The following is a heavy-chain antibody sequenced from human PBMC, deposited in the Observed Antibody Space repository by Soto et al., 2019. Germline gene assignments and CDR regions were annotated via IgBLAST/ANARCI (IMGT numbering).Heavy chain of an antibody. D-gene: IGHD2-2*03. CDR2: INSDGSGT. Sequence: LRLSCAASGFTFSSHWMHWVRQAPGKGLVWVSRINSDGSGTSYADSVKGRFTISRDNAKNTLYLQMNSLRAEDTALYYCVDPYFFDYWGQGTLVTVSS. CDR1: GFTFSSHW. V-gene: IGHV3-74*01. J-gene: IGHJ4*02. CDR3: VDPYFFDY.